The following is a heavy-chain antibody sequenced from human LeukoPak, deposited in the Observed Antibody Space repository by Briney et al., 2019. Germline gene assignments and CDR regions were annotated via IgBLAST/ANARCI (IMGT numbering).Heavy chain of an antibody. CDR3: TSDQAYYNGLGIRADK. D-gene: IGHD3-10*01. CDR1: GFVFHQAW. J-gene: IGHJ4*02. CDR2: IEAKALGTTN. V-gene: IGHV3-15*04. Sequence: GGSLRLSCVASGFVFHQAWMSWVRQAPGKGPEWVGRIEAKALGTTNDYAAPVKGRFTISRDDSKNTLFLQMNSLKIEDTALYYCTSDQAYYNGLGIRADKWGQGTLVTVSS.